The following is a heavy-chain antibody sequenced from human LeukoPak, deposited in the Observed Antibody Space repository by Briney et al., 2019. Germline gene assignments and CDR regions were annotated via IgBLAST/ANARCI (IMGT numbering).Heavy chain of an antibody. Sequence: PGGSLRLSCAASGFTFSSYAMSWVRQAPGKGLEWVSAISGSGGSTYYADSVKGRFTIFRDNSKNTLYLQMNSLRAEDTAVYYCAKNFLGYCSGGSCYPVIYWGQGTLVTVSS. CDR1: GFTFSSYA. D-gene: IGHD2-15*01. J-gene: IGHJ4*02. V-gene: IGHV3-23*01. CDR2: ISGSGGST. CDR3: AKNFLGYCSGGSCYPVIY.